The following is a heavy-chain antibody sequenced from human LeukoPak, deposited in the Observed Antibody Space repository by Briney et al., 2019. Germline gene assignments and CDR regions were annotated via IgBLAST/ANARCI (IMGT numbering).Heavy chain of an antibody. D-gene: IGHD4-23*01. V-gene: IGHV4-39*01. J-gene: IGHJ4*02. CDR1: GGSISSSSYY. Sequence: PSETLSLTCTVSGGSISSSSYYWGWIRQPPGRGVEWIGSIYYSGNTYYNPSLKSRVTTSVDTSKNQFSLKLSSVTAADTAVYYCARRRTATVDFDYWGQGTLVTVSS. CDR2: IYYSGNT. CDR3: ARRRTATVDFDY.